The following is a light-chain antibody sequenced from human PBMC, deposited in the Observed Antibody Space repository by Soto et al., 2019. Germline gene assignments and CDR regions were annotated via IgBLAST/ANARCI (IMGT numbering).Light chain of an antibody. V-gene: IGLV2-14*01. Sequence: QSALTQPASVSGSPGQSITISCTGTSSDVGGYNYVSWYQQHPGKAPKLMIYDVSNRPSGVSNRFSGSKSGNTASLTISGLQAEYEADYYCSSYAISSPLFGGGTKLTVL. J-gene: IGLJ2*01. CDR2: DVS. CDR3: SSYAISSPL. CDR1: SSDVGGYNY.